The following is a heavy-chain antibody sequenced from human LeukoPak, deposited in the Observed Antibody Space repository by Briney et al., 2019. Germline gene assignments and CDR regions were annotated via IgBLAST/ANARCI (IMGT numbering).Heavy chain of an antibody. CDR1: GYTFTGYY. CDR3: ARVVVVVPAARIRRYYFDY. J-gene: IGHJ4*02. CDR2: INPNSGGT. Sequence: ASVKVSCKASGYTFTGYYMHWVRQAPGQGLEWMGWINPNSGGTNYAQKFQGRVTMTRGTSISTAYMELSRLRSDDTAVYYCARVVVVVPAARIRRYYFDYWGQGTLVTVSS. D-gene: IGHD2-2*01. V-gene: IGHV1-2*02.